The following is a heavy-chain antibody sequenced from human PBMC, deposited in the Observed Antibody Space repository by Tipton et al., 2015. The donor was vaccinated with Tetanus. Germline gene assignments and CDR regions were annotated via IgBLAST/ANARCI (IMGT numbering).Heavy chain of an antibody. Sequence: SLRLSCAASGFSFSTYGIHWVRQAPGKGLEWVALISYDGINKYYADSVKGRITVSRDNSKNTLYLQVNSLRAEDTAVYYCASLTVGAANRGFDIWGQGTMVTVSS. V-gene: IGHV3-30*03. D-gene: IGHD1-26*01. J-gene: IGHJ3*02. CDR3: ASLTVGAANRGFDI. CDR2: ISYDGINK. CDR1: GFSFSTYG.